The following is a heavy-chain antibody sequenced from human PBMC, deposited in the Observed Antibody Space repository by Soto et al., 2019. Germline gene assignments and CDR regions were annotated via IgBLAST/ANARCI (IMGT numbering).Heavy chain of an antibody. CDR1: GYTFTSYG. Sequence: QVQLVQSGPEVQKPGASVRASCKTSGYTFTSYGISWVRQAPGQGLEWMGRVSPNNGDTYYAQKFQGRVTMTTDTSTSTVYIDLTSLTSDDTAIYFCSRFGAYGSHWGQGTLVTVSS. D-gene: IGHD3-10*01. J-gene: IGHJ4*02. CDR2: VSPNNGDT. V-gene: IGHV1-18*04. CDR3: SRFGAYGSH.